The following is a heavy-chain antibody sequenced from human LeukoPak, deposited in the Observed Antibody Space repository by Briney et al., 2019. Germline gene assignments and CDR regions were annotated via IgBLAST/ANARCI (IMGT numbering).Heavy chain of an antibody. CDR1: GGTFSSYA. Sequence: SVKVSCKASGGTFSSYAISWVRQAPGQGLEWMGGIIPIFGTANYAQKFQGRVTMTTDTSTSTAYMELRSLRSDDTAVYYCARETEDSSGWSHDYWGQGTLVTVSS. J-gene: IGHJ4*02. CDR3: ARETEDSSGWSHDY. D-gene: IGHD6-19*01. CDR2: IIPIFGTA. V-gene: IGHV1-69*05.